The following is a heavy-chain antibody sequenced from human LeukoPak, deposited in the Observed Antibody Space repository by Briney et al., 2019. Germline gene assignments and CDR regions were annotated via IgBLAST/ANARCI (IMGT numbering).Heavy chain of an antibody. CDR3: ARDPPAGRVFDY. CDR2: IFASGST. Sequence: SETLSLTCTVSGGSISSYYWSWIRQPAGKGLEWIGRIFASGSTNSNPSLKSRVTMSVDTSKNQFSLKLSSVTAADTAVYYCARDPPAGRVFDYWGQGTLVTVSS. V-gene: IGHV4-4*07. J-gene: IGHJ4*02. D-gene: IGHD3-10*01. CDR1: GGSISSYY.